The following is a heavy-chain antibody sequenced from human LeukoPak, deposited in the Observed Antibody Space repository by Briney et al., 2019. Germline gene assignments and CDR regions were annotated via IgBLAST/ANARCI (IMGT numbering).Heavy chain of an antibody. CDR3: SSGIAAASVDY. J-gene: IGHJ4*02. Sequence: SETLSLTCTVSGGSISSSSYCWGWIRQPPGKGLEWIGSIYYSGSTYYNPSLKSRVTISVDTSKNQFSLKLSSVTAADTAVYYCSSGIAAASVDYWGQGTLVTVSS. CDR2: IYYSGST. CDR1: GGSISSSSYC. V-gene: IGHV4-39*01. D-gene: IGHD6-13*01.